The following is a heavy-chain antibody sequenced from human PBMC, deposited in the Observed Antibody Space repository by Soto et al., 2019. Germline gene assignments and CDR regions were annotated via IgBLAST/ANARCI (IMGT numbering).Heavy chain of an antibody. CDR2: INHSGST. CDR3: ARQEALSNYYDFWSGYMYYFDD. D-gene: IGHD3-3*01. CDR1: GGSFSGYY. V-gene: IGHV4-34*01. J-gene: IGHJ4*02. Sequence: PSETLSLTCAVYGGSFSGYYWSWIRQPPGKGLEWIGEINHSGSTNYNPSLKSRVTISVDTSKNQFSLKLSSVTAADTAVYYCARQEALSNYYDFWSGYMYYFDDWGQGTLVTVSS.